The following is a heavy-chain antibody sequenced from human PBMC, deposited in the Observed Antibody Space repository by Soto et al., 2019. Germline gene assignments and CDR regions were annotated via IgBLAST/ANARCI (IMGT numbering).Heavy chain of an antibody. CDR2: IYYSGST. CDR3: ARVSGFGVVTTLNGFDP. Sequence: QVQLQESGPGLVKPSETLSLICTVSGGSISSYYWSWLRQPPGKGLAWIGNIYYSGSTNYNPSLMSPAPISVDTSKNQFSLKLSSVTAADTAVYYCARVSGFGVVTTLNGFDPWGQGTLVTVSS. D-gene: IGHD3-3*01. V-gene: IGHV4-59*01. J-gene: IGHJ5*02. CDR1: GGSISSYY.